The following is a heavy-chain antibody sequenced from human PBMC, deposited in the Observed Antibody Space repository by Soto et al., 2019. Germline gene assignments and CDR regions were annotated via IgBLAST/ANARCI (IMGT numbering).Heavy chain of an antibody. Sequence: GGSLRLSCAASGFTFSSYWMHWVRQAPGKGLVWVSRINSDGSSTSYADSVKGRFTISRDNAKNTLYLQMNSLRAEDTAVYYCARAGTGSYGYRDAFDIWGQGTMVTVSS. J-gene: IGHJ3*02. D-gene: IGHD5-18*01. V-gene: IGHV3-74*01. CDR1: GFTFSSYW. CDR3: ARAGTGSYGYRDAFDI. CDR2: INSDGSST.